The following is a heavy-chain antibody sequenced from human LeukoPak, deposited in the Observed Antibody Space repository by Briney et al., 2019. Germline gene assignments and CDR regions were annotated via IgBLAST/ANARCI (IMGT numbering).Heavy chain of an antibody. CDR3: ARAPRWLPLDY. V-gene: IGHV4-59*01. CDR1: GGSISSYY. D-gene: IGHD5-24*01. CDR2: IYYSGST. J-gene: IGHJ4*02. Sequence: SETLSLTCTVSGGSISSYYWSWIRQPPGKGLEWIGYIYYSGSTNYNPSLKSRVTISVDTSKNQFSLKLSSVTAADTAVYYCARAPRWLPLDYWGQGTLVTVSS.